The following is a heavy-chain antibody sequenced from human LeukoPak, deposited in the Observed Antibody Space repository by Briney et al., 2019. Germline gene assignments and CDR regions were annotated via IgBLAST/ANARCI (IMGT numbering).Heavy chain of an antibody. CDR1: GFTFSNAW. D-gene: IGHD3-10*01. Sequence: PGGSLRLSCAASGFTFSNAWMSWVRQAPGKGLEWVGRIKSKTDGGTTDYAAPVKGRFTISRDDSKNTLYLQMNSLRAEDTAVYYCARDNPYYYGSGSRSHPFHFDYWGQGTLVTVSS. CDR2: IKSKTDGGTT. J-gene: IGHJ4*02. CDR3: ARDNPYYYGSGSRSHPFHFDY. V-gene: IGHV3-15*01.